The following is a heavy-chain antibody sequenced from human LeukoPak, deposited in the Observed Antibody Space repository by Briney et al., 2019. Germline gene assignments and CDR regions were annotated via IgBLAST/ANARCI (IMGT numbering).Heavy chain of an antibody. V-gene: IGHV4-30-2*01. D-gene: IGHD2-2*01. J-gene: IGHJ4*02. Sequence: SETLSLTCTVSGGSISSGGYYWSWIRQPPGKGLEWIGYIYHSGSTYYNPSLKSRVTISVDRSKNQFSLKLSSVTAADTAVYYCAGGYQLPLFFDYWGQGTLVTVSS. CDR1: GGSISSGGYY. CDR3: AGGYQLPLFFDY. CDR2: IYHSGST.